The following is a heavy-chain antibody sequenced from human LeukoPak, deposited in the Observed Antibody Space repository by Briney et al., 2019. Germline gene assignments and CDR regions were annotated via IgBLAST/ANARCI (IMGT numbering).Heavy chain of an antibody. J-gene: IGHJ4*02. Sequence: PGGSLRLSCAASGLTFYDYAMHWVRQAPGKGLEWVSGITWNSGSIVYADSVKGRFTISRGNAKNSLYLQVNSLRSEDTALYYCAAGAGITRYWGQGTLVTVSS. D-gene: IGHD3-10*01. CDR1: GLTFYDYA. CDR3: AAGAGITRY. CDR2: ITWNSGSI. V-gene: IGHV3-9*01.